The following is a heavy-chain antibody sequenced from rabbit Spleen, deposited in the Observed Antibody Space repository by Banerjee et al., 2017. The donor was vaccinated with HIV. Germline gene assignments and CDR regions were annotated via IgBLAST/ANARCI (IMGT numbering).Heavy chain of an antibody. V-gene: IGHV1S45*01. CDR2: INAYTGKP. CDR1: GFSFSARDV. D-gene: IGHD3-1*01. Sequence: QEQLVESGGGLVKPEGSLTLTCKASGFSFSARDVMCWVRQAPGKGLQWIACINAYTGKPVYATWAKGRFTISRTSSTSVTLQMTSLTAADTATYFCAGDLASVVGWNFGLWGPGTLVTVS. CDR3: AGDLASVVGWNFGL. J-gene: IGHJ6*01.